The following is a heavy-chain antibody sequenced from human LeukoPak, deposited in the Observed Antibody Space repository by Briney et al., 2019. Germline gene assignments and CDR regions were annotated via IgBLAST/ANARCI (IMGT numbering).Heavy chain of an antibody. D-gene: IGHD3-9*01. V-gene: IGHV1-18*01. CDR3: ARDRHYDILTGYYRGWFDP. Sequence: QKLQGRVTMTTDTSTSTAYMELRSLRSDDTAVYYCARDRHYDILTGYYRGWFDPWGQGTLVTVSS. J-gene: IGHJ5*02.